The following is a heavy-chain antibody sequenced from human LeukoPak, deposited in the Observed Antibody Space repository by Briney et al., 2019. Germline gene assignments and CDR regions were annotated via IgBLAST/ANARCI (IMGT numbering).Heavy chain of an antibody. CDR1: GFIFRDYY. J-gene: IGHJ3*02. CDR3: ARPPRGSDAFDI. Sequence: GGSLRLSRAASGFIFRDYYMSWMRQARGKGLEWVSYLSSSGSTIYYADSVRGRFTISRDNAKNSLYLQMNSLRAEDTAVYYCARPPRGSDAFDIWGQGTMVTVSS. CDR2: LSSSGSTI. D-gene: IGHD3-10*01. V-gene: IGHV3-11*01.